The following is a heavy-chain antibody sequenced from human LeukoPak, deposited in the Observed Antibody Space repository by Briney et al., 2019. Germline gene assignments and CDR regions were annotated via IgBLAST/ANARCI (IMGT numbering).Heavy chain of an antibody. Sequence: PGWSLRLSCAASGFNFRSYAMSWVRQAPGKGLEWVSAISDSGGSTYYVDSVKGRFTISRDNSKNTLYLQMNSLRVEDTARYYCAKDGGRAATAINYYYGMDVWGQGTTVTVSS. CDR3: AKDGGRAATAINYYYGMDV. CDR2: ISDSGGST. CDR1: GFNFRSYA. D-gene: IGHD2-2*02. V-gene: IGHV3-23*01. J-gene: IGHJ6*02.